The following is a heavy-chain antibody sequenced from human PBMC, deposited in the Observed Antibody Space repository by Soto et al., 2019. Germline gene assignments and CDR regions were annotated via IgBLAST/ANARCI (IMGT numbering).Heavy chain of an antibody. CDR1: GFTFSSYS. CDR3: ARDVVLVPAAIHWFDP. D-gene: IGHD2-2*01. Sequence: EVQLVESGGGLVKPGGSLRLSCAASGFTFSSYSMNWVRQAPGKGLEWVSSISSSSSYIYYADSVKGRFTISRDNAKNSLDLQMNSLRAEDTAVYYCARDVVLVPAAIHWFDPWGQGTLVTVSS. J-gene: IGHJ5*02. CDR2: ISSSSSYI. V-gene: IGHV3-21*01.